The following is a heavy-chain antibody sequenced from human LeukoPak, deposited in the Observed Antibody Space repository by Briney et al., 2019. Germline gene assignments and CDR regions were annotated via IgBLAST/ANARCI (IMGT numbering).Heavy chain of an antibody. CDR3: ATVIRRAKMYYYGSGSYSWFDP. D-gene: IGHD3-10*01. V-gene: IGHV1-24*01. CDR2: FDPEDGEE. Sequence: PGASVKVSCKVSGYTLTELSMHWVRQAPGKGLEWMGGFDPEDGEEIYAQKFQGRVTMTEDTSTDTAYMELSSLRSEDTAVYYCATVIRRAKMYYYGSGSYSWFDPWGQGTLVTVSS. J-gene: IGHJ5*02. CDR1: GYTLTELS.